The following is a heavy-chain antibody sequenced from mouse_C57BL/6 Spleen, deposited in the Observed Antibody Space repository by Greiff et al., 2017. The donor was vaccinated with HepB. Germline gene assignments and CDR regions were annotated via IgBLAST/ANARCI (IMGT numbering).Heavy chain of an antibody. Sequence: VQLKESGGGLVQPGGSMKLSCVASGFTFSNYWMNWVRQAPEKGLEWVAQIRLKSDNYATHYAESVKGRFTISRDDSKSSVYLQMNNLRAEDTGIYYCTGAWDVRGRDYWGQGTTLTVSS. V-gene: IGHV6-3*01. J-gene: IGHJ2*01. CDR3: TGAWDVRGRDY. CDR1: GFTFSNYW. CDR2: IRLKSDNYAT. D-gene: IGHD4-1*01.